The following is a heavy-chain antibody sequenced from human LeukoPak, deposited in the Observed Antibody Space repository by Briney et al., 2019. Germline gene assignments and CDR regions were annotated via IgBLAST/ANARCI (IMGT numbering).Heavy chain of an antibody. CDR2: INHSGST. J-gene: IGHJ3*02. V-gene: IGHV4-34*01. D-gene: IGHD1-26*01. CDR1: GFSFSDYY. Sequence: LRLSCAASGFSFSDYYMTWIRQPPGKGLEWIGEINHSGSTNYNPSLKSRVTISVDTSKNQFSLKLSSVTAADTAVYYCARPRYSGSSDAFDIWGQGTMVTVSS. CDR3: ARPRYSGSSDAFDI.